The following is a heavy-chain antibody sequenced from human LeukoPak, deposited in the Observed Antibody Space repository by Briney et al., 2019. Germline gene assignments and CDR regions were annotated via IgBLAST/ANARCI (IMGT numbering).Heavy chain of an antibody. J-gene: IGHJ4*02. V-gene: IGHV4-30-4*08. Sequence: PSQTLSLTCTVSGGSISSGDYYWSWIRQPPGKGLERIWYIYYIGSTYYNLSPKSRVPISVDMSKNQFSLKLSSVTDADTAVYYCARGGDYGGKSETDYWGQGTLVTVSS. D-gene: IGHD4-23*01. CDR3: ARGGDYGGKSETDY. CDR2: IYYIGST. CDR1: GGSISSGDYY.